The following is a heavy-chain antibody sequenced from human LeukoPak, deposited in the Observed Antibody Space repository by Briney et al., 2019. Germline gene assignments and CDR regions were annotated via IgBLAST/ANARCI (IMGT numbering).Heavy chain of an antibody. D-gene: IGHD3-3*01. Sequence: GGSLRLSCEASGFTFSTYGMSWVRQAPGKGLEWVSAISGSGGSTYYADSVKGRFTISRDNSKNTLYLQMSSLRAEDTAVYYCAKQTWSGYFQGGNYWGQGTLVTVSS. V-gene: IGHV3-23*01. CDR1: GFTFSTYG. CDR3: AKQTWSGYFQGGNY. J-gene: IGHJ4*02. CDR2: ISGSGGST.